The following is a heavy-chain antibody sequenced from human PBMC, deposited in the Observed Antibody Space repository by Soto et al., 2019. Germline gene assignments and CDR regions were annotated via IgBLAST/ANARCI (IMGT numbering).Heavy chain of an antibody. V-gene: IGHV1-24*01. CDR2: YVPEENEI. CDR1: RHGLSGIF. D-gene: IGHD3-22*01. CDR3: ATGLHYEWSLQF. J-gene: IGHJ3*01. Sequence: ASVKVSCKVSRHGLSGIFIHCVRQAPGGGLEWMGGYVPEENEIIYAQKFQDRVTMTQDTSTDIGYMELSSLRSDDTAVYYCATGLHYEWSLQFWGQGTMVTVSS.